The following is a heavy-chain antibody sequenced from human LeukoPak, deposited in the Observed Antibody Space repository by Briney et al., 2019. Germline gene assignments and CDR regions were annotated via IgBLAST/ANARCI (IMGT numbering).Heavy chain of an antibody. V-gene: IGHV3-74*01. D-gene: IGHD3-22*01. J-gene: IGHJ4*02. CDR2: INSDGRST. CDR3: ARGEPYYDSSGYTQGY. CDR1: GFTFSSYW. Sequence: PGGSLRLSCAASGFTFSSYWTHWVRHAGGGGRVWVSRINSDGRSTSYADSVKGRFTISIDNAKNTLYLQMNSLRAEDTAVYYCARGEPYYDSSGYTQGYWGQGTLVTVSS.